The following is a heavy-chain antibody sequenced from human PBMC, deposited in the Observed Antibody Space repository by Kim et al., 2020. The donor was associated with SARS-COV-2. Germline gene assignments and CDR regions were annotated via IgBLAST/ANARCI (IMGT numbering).Heavy chain of an antibody. J-gene: IGHJ2*01. D-gene: IGHD6-19*01. CDR2: ISSAGSL. Sequence: GGSLRLSCAASGFTFRTYNMNWVRQAPGKGPEWVSSISSAGSLYYADLVKGRFTISRDNAKNSMYLEMNSLRVEDTALYYCARAGDSSYWYFDLWGRGTLVTVSS. CDR3: ARAGDSSYWYFDL. CDR1: GFTFRTYN. V-gene: IGHV3-21*01.